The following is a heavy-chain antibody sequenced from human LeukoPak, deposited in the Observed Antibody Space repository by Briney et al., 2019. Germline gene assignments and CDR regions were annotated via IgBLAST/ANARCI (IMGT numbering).Heavy chain of an antibody. CDR1: GGSISSYY. J-gene: IGHJ6*02. V-gene: IGHV4-59*01. Sequence: SETLSLTCTVSGGSISSYYWSWIRQPPGKGLEWIGYIYYSGSTNYNPSLKSRVTISVDTSKNQFSLKLSSVTAADTAVYYCARERGDGYNWDYYYGMDVWGQGTTVIVSS. CDR3: ARERGDGYNWDYYYGMDV. D-gene: IGHD5-24*01. CDR2: IYYSGST.